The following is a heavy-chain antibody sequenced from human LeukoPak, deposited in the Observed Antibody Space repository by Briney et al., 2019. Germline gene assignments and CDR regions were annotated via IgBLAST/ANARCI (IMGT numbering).Heavy chain of an antibody. CDR1: GYTFTSYD. Sequence: ASVTVSFTASGYTFTSYDINWVRQATGQGLEWMGWMNPNSGNTGYAQKFQGRVTMTRNTYISTAYMDLSSLRSEDTAVYYCARGGRAFDIWGQGTMVTVSS. J-gene: IGHJ3*02. V-gene: IGHV1-8*01. CDR2: MNPNSGNT. CDR3: ARGGRAFDI.